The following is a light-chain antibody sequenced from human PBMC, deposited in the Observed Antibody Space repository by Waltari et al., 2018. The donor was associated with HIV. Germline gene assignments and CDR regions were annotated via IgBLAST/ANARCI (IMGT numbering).Light chain of an antibody. CDR2: KDT. CDR3: VGWDSRLRGYV. J-gene: IGLJ1*01. CDR1: SSTIENDN. V-gene: IGLV1-47*01. Sequence: QSVMTQTPYASGAHGQRVTISCSGNSSTIENDNVYWYQQFPGAAPKLLIYKDTQRPSGFPDRFTGSKSGTSASLAIGGLRSDDEADYYCVGWDSRLRGYVFGAGTKVTVL.